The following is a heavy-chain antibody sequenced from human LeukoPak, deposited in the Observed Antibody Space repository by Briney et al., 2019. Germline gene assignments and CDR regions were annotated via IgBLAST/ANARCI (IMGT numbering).Heavy chain of an antibody. CDR3: ARARTGTIAY. Sequence: SETLSLTCAVYGGSFSGYYWSWIRQPPGKGLEWIGEINHSGSTNYNPSLRSRVTISVDTSKNQFSLKLSSVTAADTAVYYCARARTGTIAYWGQGTLVTVSS. V-gene: IGHV4-34*01. D-gene: IGHD1-7*01. CDR2: INHSGST. J-gene: IGHJ4*02. CDR1: GGSFSGYY.